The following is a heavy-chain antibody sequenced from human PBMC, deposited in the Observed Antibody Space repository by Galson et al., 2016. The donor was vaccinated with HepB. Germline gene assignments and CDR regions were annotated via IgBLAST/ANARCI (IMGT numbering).Heavy chain of an antibody. V-gene: IGHV2-5*02. Sequence: PALVKPTQTLTLTCTFSGFSLSTSGVGVGWIRQPPGKALEWLALIYWDDDRRYSPSLKNRLTITKDTSKNQVVLTMTPLDPVDTATYYCARHAVASRLGSLGAFDVWGQGTMVTVSS. CDR3: ARHAVASRLGSLGAFDV. D-gene: IGHD6-6*01. CDR1: GFSLSTSGVG. CDR2: IYWDDDR. J-gene: IGHJ3*01.